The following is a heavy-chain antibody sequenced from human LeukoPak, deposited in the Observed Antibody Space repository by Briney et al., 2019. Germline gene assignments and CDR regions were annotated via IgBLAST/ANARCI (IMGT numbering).Heavy chain of an antibody. D-gene: IGHD3-10*01. J-gene: IGHJ6*03. Sequence: GGSLRLSCAASGFTFSSYWMSWVRQAPGKGLEWVANIKQDGSEKYYVDSVKGRFTISRDNAKNSLYLQMNSLRAEDTAVYYCARGRNGSTYYYYMDVWGKGTTVTISS. V-gene: IGHV3-7*01. CDR3: ARGRNGSTYYYYMDV. CDR2: IKQDGSEK. CDR1: GFTFSSYW.